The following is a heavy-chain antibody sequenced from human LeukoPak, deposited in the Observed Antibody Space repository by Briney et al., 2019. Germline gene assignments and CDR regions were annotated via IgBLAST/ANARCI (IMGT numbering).Heavy chain of an antibody. V-gene: IGHV4-39*01. J-gene: IGHJ3*02. CDR1: GGSISSSSYY. CDR2: IYYSGST. Sequence: PSETLSLTCTVSGGSISSSSYYWGWIRQPPGKGLEWIGSIYYSGSTYYNPSLKSRVTISVDTSKNQFSLKLSSVTDADTAVYYCARHSGSGIYTDAFDIWGQGTMVTVSS. D-gene: IGHD3-10*01. CDR3: ARHSGSGIYTDAFDI.